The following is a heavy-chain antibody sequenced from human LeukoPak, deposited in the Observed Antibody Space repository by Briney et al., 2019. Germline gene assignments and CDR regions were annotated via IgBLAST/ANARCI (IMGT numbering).Heavy chain of an antibody. J-gene: IGHJ4*02. CDR3: ARENMVYAIVD. CDR2: INPNSGGT. Sequence: ASVKVSCKTSGYTFTSYDINWVRQAPGQGLEWMGRINPNSGGTNYAQKFQGRVTMTRDTSISTAYMELSRLRSDDTAVYYCARENMVYAIVDWGQGTLVTVSS. CDR1: GYTFTSYD. V-gene: IGHV1-2*06. D-gene: IGHD2-8*01.